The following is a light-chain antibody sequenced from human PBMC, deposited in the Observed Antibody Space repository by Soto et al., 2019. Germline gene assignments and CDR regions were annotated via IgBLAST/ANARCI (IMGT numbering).Light chain of an antibody. CDR1: QSLLHSNGYSY. CDR3: MQVLQTPYT. Sequence: DIVMTQSPLSLPVTPGEPASISCRSSQSLLHSNGYSYLDWYLQKPGQSPQILIYFGSYRASGVHDRFSGSGSGADFTLKISRVEAEDVGVYYCMQVLQTPYTFGQGTKLEIK. J-gene: IGKJ2*01. V-gene: IGKV2-28*01. CDR2: FGS.